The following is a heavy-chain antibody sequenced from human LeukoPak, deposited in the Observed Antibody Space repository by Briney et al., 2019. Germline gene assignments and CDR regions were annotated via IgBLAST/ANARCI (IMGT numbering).Heavy chain of an antibody. Sequence: PSETLSLTCTVSGDSISSYHWSWIRQPPGKGLEWIGYISYSGGPNYNPSHKSRVTISVDTSKNQFSLRLSSVTAADTAMYYCVKSGGYGLIDYWGQGTLVTVSS. V-gene: IGHV4-59*08. CDR2: ISYSGGP. D-gene: IGHD6-19*01. CDR1: GDSISSYH. CDR3: VKSGGYGLIDY. J-gene: IGHJ4*02.